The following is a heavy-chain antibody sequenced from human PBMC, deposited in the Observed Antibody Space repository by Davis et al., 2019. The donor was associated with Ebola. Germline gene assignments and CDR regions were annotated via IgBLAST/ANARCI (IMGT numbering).Heavy chain of an antibody. CDR1: GDSISRYY. CDR3: ARDTDPYGGRYKYRPPNAFDL. V-gene: IGHV4-59*12. Sequence: PSETLSFTCTVSGDSISRYYLNWIRQAPGKTLEWIGYVYYGKAIYNPSLKSRVTIFSDTSKNSFSLRVTSVTAADTAIYFCARDTDPYGGRYKYRPPNAFDLWGQGTKVAVSS. J-gene: IGHJ3*01. CDR2: VYYGKA. D-gene: IGHD1-26*01.